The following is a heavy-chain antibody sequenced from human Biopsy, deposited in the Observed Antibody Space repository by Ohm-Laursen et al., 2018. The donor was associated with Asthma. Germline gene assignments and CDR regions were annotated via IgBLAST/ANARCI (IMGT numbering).Heavy chain of an antibody. CDR1: VYTFNSAG. J-gene: IGHJ6*02. CDR3: ARAVDYSHYYGIDV. D-gene: IGHD3-10*01. Sequence: SLYASPTTSVYTFNSAGITSVRQAPGQGLEWWGWISVYNGNTKVAQKLQDRVTMITDTSTSTAYMELRSLRSDDTAVYFCARAVDYSHYYGIDVWGQGTTVTVS. CDR2: ISVYNGNT. V-gene: IGHV1-18*01.